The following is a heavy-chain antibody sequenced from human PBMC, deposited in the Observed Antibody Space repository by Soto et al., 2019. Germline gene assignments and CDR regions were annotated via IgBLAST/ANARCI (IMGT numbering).Heavy chain of an antibody. D-gene: IGHD3-22*01. J-gene: IGHJ3*02. V-gene: IGHV5-10-1*01. CDR1: GYSLTSYW. Sequence: PGESLKISCKGSGYSLTSYWISWVRQMPGKGLEWMGRIDPSDSYTNYSPSFQGHVTISADKSISTAYLQWSSLKASDTAMYYCARLYADYYDSSGQNAFDIWGQGTMVTVSS. CDR3: ARLYADYYDSSGQNAFDI. CDR2: IDPSDSYT.